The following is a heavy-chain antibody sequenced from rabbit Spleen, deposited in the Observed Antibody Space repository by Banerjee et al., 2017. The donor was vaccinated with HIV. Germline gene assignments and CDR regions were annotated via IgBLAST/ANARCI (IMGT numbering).Heavy chain of an antibody. CDR1: GFDFSYYG. Sequence: QEQLVESGGGLVQPGGSLKLPCKASGFDFSYYGVSWVRQAPGKGLEWIGYIDPLFGSTYYASWVNGRFSISSHNAQNTLYLQLSSLTAADTATYFCARDSGTSFSSYGMDLWGPGTLVTVS. CDR2: IDPLFGST. V-gene: IGHV1S47*01. CDR3: ARDSGTSFSSYGMDL. D-gene: IGHD8-1*01. J-gene: IGHJ6*01.